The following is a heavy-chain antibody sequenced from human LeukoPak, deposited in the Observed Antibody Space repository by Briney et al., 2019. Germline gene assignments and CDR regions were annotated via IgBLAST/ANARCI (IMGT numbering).Heavy chain of an antibody. Sequence: GSLRLSCAASGFTFSNAWMSWVRQAPGKGLEWIGEINHSGSTNYNPSLKSRVTISVDTSKNQFSLKLNSVTAADTAVYYCARMGYCSTTNCYGGGDFDYWGQGTLVTVSS. V-gene: IGHV4-34*01. CDR3: ARMGYCSTTNCYGGGDFDY. CDR2: INHSGST. J-gene: IGHJ4*02. D-gene: IGHD2-2*01. CDR1: GFTFSNAW.